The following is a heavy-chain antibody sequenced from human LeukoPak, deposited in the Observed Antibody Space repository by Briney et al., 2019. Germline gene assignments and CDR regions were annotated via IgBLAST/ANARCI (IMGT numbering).Heavy chain of an antibody. D-gene: IGHD6-13*01. V-gene: IGHV3-30-3*01. CDR3: AKDRSWYHDAFDI. Sequence: GGSLRLSCAASGFTFSSYAMHWVRQAPGKGLEWVAVISYDGSNKYYADSVKGRFTISRDNSKNTLYLQMNSLRAEDTAVYYCAKDRSWYHDAFDIWGQGTMVTVSS. CDR1: GFTFSSYA. CDR2: ISYDGSNK. J-gene: IGHJ3*02.